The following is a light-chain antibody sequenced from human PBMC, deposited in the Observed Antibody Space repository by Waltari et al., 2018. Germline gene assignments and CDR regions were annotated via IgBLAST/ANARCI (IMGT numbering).Light chain of an antibody. CDR2: WAS. CDR1: QSVLRTASNKNF. J-gene: IGKJ3*01. Sequence: DIVMTQSPDSLTLSLGERATISCKSSQSVLRTASNKNFLAWYQQKSGQPPKLLFYWASTRESGVPDRFSGSGYGTDFTLTISSLQSEDVAIYYCQKYYDSPITFGPGTKVDV. V-gene: IGKV4-1*01. CDR3: QKYYDSPIT.